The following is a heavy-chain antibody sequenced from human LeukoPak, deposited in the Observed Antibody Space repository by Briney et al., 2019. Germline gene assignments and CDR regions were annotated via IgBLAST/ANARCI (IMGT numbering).Heavy chain of an antibody. Sequence: ASVKVSCKASGYTFTSYAMHWARQAPGQRLEWMGWINAGNGNTKYSQKFQGRVTITADESTSTAYMELSSLRSEDTAVYYCARQTMSPGVYFDYWGQGTLVTVSS. CDR1: GYTFTSYA. J-gene: IGHJ4*02. V-gene: IGHV1-3*01. CDR2: INAGNGNT. CDR3: ARQTMSPGVYFDY. D-gene: IGHD3-10*02.